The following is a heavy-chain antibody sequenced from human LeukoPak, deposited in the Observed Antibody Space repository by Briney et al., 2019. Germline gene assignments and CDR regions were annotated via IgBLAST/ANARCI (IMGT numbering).Heavy chain of an antibody. V-gene: IGHV3-7*01. CDR2: IKQDGSEK. J-gene: IGHJ6*03. D-gene: IGHD3-10*01. Sequence: GGSLRLSCAASGFTFSSYWMSWVRQAPGKGLEWVANIKQDGSEKYYVDSVKGRFTISRDNAKNSLYLRMNSLRAEDTAVYYCARRATTSRFTIIRGSPVRLYYYYMDVWGKGTTVTISS. CDR1: GFTFSSYW. CDR3: ARRATTSRFTIIRGSPVRLYYYYMDV.